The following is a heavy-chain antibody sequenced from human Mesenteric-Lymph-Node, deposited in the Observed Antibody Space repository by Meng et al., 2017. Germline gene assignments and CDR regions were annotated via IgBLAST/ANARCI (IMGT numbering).Heavy chain of an antibody. D-gene: IGHD2-21*02. CDR3: TSVVTAIPL. Sequence: EVRLVGSGGGLVQPGGSRKLSCAASGFTFSGSAMHWVRQASGKGLEWVGRIRSKANSYATAYAASVKGRFTISRDDSKNTAYLQMNSLKTEDTAVYYCTSVVTAIPLWGQGTLVTVSS. CDR1: GFTFSGSA. V-gene: IGHV3-73*02. CDR2: IRSKANSYAT. J-gene: IGHJ4*02.